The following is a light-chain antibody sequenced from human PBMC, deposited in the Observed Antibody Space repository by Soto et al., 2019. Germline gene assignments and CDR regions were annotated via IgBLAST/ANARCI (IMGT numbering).Light chain of an antibody. CDR3: CSYAGSSTYV. Sequence: QSALTQPASVSGSPGQSITISCTGTSSDVGSYNLVSWYQQHPGKAPKLMIYEGTKRPSGVSNRFSGSTSGNTASLTISGLQAEDEDDYYCCSYAGSSTYVFGTGTKVTVL. V-gene: IGLV2-23*01. CDR1: SSDVGSYNL. J-gene: IGLJ1*01. CDR2: EGT.